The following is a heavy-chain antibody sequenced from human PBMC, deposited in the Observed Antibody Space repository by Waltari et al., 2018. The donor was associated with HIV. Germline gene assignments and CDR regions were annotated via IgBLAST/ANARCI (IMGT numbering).Heavy chain of an antibody. Sequence: EVQLVPSGSEVKKPGESLKISCKASGYSFTSYWIGWVRQMPGKGLEWMGIIYPGDSDTRYSPSFQGQVTISADKSISTAYLQWSSLKASDTAMYYCATSRSTYYDTGGYFDYWGQGTLVTVSS. D-gene: IGHD3-22*01. CDR3: ATSRSTYYDTGGYFDY. CDR2: IYPGDSDT. J-gene: IGHJ4*02. CDR1: GYSFTSYW. V-gene: IGHV5-51*03.